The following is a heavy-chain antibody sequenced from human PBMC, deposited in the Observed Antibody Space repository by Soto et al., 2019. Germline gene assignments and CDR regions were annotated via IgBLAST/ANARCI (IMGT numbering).Heavy chain of an antibody. CDR3: AKGLLWSGSKNWFDP. J-gene: IGHJ5*02. Sequence: EVQLVESGGGLVQPGRSLRLSCAASGFTFDDYAMHWVRQAPGKGLEWVSGISWNRGSIGYADSVKGRFTISRDNAKNSLYLQMNSLRAEDTCLYYCAKGLLWSGSKNWFDPWGQGTLVTVCS. CDR2: ISWNRGSI. D-gene: IGHD3-3*01. V-gene: IGHV3-9*01. CDR1: GFTFDDYA.